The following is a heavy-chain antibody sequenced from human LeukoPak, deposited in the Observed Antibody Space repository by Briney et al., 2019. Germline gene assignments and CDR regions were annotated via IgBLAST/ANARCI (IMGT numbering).Heavy chain of an antibody. J-gene: IGHJ1*01. CDR3: ASYPPYCGGDCYFRNAEYFQH. D-gene: IGHD2-21*01. CDR1: GYTFTSYG. V-gene: IGHV1-69*13. CDR2: IIPIFGTA. Sequence: ASVKVSCKASGYTFTSYGISWVRQAPGQGLEWMGGIIPIFGTANYAQKFQGRVTITADESTSTAYMELSSLRSEDTAVYYCASYPPYCGGDCYFRNAEYFQHWGQGTLVTVSS.